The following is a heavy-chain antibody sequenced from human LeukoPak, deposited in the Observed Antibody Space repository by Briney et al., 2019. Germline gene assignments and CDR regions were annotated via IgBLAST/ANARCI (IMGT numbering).Heavy chain of an antibody. D-gene: IGHD3-10*01. CDR1: GFTFSSYW. Sequence: QTGGSLRLSCAASGFTFSSYWMSWVRQAPGKGLEWVSIISSSGGSTYYADSVKGRFTISRDNSKNTLYLQMNSLRAEDAAVYYCAKGSPGARRPFDYWGQGTLVSVSS. CDR3: AKGSPGARRPFDY. V-gene: IGHV3-23*01. CDR2: ISSSGGST. J-gene: IGHJ4*02.